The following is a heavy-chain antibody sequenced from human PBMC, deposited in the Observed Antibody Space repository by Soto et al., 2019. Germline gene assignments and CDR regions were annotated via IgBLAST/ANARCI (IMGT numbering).Heavy chain of an antibody. V-gene: IGHV1-69*12. D-gene: IGHD3-22*01. J-gene: IGHJ2*01. CDR1: GGTFSSYA. Sequence: QVQLVQSGAEVKKPGSSVKVSCKASGGTFSSYAISWVRQAPGQGLEWMGGIIPIFGTANYAQKFQGRVTMTADESTGTAYMELSRLRSEDTAVYYCARRAAYDSPYWYFDLWGRGTLVTVSS. CDR2: IIPIFGTA. CDR3: ARRAAYDSPYWYFDL.